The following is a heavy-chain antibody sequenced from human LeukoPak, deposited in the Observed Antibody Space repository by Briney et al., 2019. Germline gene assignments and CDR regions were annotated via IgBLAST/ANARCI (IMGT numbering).Heavy chain of an antibody. D-gene: IGHD5-12*01. Sequence: NPSETLSLTCTVSGAYISSYYWSWVRQPPGKGLEWIGHIYFSGSTSYNPSLKSRVTISVDIPNNQFSLTLTSVTAADTAVYYCARDSTRSGYLLYDFDYWGQGTLVTVSS. J-gene: IGHJ4*02. V-gene: IGHV4-59*01. CDR1: GAYISSYY. CDR3: ARDSTRSGYLLYDFDY. CDR2: IYFSGST.